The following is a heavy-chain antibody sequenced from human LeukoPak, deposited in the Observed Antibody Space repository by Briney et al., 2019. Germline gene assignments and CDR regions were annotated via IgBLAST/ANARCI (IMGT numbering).Heavy chain of an antibody. D-gene: IGHD1-1*01. V-gene: IGHV3-64D*09. CDR2: ISSNGGST. CDR3: VKPTTGTTYYFDY. Sequence: GGSLRLSCSASGFTFSSYAMHWVRQAPGEGLEYVLAISSNGGSTYYADSVKGRFTISRDNSKNTLYLQMSSLRAEDTAVYYCVKPTTGTTYYFDYWGQGTLVTVSS. J-gene: IGHJ4*02. CDR1: GFTFSSYA.